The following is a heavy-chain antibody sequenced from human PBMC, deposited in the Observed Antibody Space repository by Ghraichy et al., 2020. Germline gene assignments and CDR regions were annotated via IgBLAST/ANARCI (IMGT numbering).Heavy chain of an antibody. CDR2: IYHSGST. CDR3: ARAWGFGELPRMNFDY. CDR1: GGSISSGGYS. J-gene: IGHJ4*02. D-gene: IGHD3-10*01. Sequence: SETLSLTCAVSGGSISSGGYSWSWIRQPPGKGLEWIGYIYHSGSTYYNPSLKSRVTISVDRSKNQFSLKLSSVTAADTAVYYCARAWGFGELPRMNFDYWGQGTLVTVSS. V-gene: IGHV4-30-2*01.